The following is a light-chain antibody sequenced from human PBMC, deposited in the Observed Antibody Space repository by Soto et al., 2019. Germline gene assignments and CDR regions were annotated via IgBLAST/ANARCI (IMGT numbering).Light chain of an antibody. V-gene: IGKV1-5*01. J-gene: IGKJ2*01. CDR3: QQYNSYSQT. Sequence: IQMTQSPSSLSASVGDRVTITCRASQSIGSWLAWYQQKPGKAPKLLIYDASSLESGVPSRFSGSGSGTEFTLTISSLQPDDFAAYYCQQYNSYSQTFGQGTKLEIK. CDR2: DAS. CDR1: QSIGSW.